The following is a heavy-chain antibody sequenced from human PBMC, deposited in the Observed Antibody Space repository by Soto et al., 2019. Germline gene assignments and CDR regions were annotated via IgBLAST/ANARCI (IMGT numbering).Heavy chain of an antibody. V-gene: IGHV3-53*01. Sequence: DVQLVESGGGLIQPGESLRLSCAAFGLTISGKKYVAWLRQAPGKGLEWVSALYDVDGSFYADSVTGRFTTSSDSSTTTVYLQVNDLRPADTAVYYCATWHEREHAFDVWGQGTTVTISS. CDR3: ATWHEREHAFDV. D-gene: IGHD1-1*01. CDR2: LYDVDGS. CDR1: GLTISGKKY. J-gene: IGHJ3*01.